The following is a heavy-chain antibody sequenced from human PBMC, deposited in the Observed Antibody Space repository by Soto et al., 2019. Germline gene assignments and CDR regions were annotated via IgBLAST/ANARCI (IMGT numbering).Heavy chain of an antibody. CDR2: IYYSGST. CDR1: GGSISSSNW. CDR3: ARLVQYQLLRWDYYYGMDV. Sequence: SETLSLTCAVSGGSISSSNWWSWVRQPPGKGLEWIGQIYYSGSTNYNPSLKSRVTISVDTSKNQFSLKLSSVTAADTAVYYCARLVQYQLLRWDYYYGMDVWGQGTTVTVSS. V-gene: IGHV4-4*02. D-gene: IGHD2-2*01. J-gene: IGHJ6*02.